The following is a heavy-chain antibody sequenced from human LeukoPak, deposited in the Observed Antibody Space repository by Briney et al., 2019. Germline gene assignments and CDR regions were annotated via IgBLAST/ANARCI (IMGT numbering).Heavy chain of an antibody. Sequence: PAETLSLTCTVSGGSISSYYWSWIRQPPGKGLEWVGYIYYSGSTNYNPSLKSRVTISVDTSKNQFSLKLSSMTAADTAVYYCARQAGYSSGWYVWGQGTTVTVSS. CDR2: IYYSGST. V-gene: IGHV4-59*08. CDR3: ARQAGYSSGWYV. CDR1: GGSISSYY. J-gene: IGHJ6*02. D-gene: IGHD6-19*01.